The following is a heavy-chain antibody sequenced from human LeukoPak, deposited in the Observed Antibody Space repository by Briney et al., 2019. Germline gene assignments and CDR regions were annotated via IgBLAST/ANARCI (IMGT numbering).Heavy chain of an antibody. CDR1: GFTFDDCA. J-gene: IGHJ4*02. CDR2: ISWNSDTI. V-gene: IGHV3-9*01. D-gene: IGHD2-15*01. Sequence: GRSLRLSCAASGFTFDDCAMHWVRQAPGKGLEWVSGISWNSDTIGYADSVKGRFTISRDNAKNSLYLQMNSLRAEDTALYYCAKDRGLCSGGSCYTFNYWGQGTLVTVSS. CDR3: AKDRGLCSGGSCYTFNY.